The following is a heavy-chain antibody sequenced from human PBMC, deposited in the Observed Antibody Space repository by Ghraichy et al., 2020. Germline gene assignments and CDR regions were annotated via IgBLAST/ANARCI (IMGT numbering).Heavy chain of an antibody. V-gene: IGHV4-30-4*01. CDR3: AREGNYYDTSGYDYYFDY. J-gene: IGHJ4*02. D-gene: IGHD3-22*01. CDR2: IYYSGST. CDR1: GGSISSGDYY. Sequence: SETLSLTCTVSGGSISSGDYYWSWIRQPPGKGLEWIGYIYYSGSTSYNPSLKSRVTISVDTLKNQFSLKLSSVTAADTAVYFCAREGNYYDTSGYDYYFDYWGQGTLVTVSS.